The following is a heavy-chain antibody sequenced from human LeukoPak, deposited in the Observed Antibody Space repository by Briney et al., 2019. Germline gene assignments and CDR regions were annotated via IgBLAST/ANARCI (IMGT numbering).Heavy chain of an antibody. Sequence: GGSLRLSCAASGFTFDDYGMSWVRQTPGKGLEWVANIKPDGSEKEYVDYLKGRFTISRDNAENSLYLQVNSLRVEDTAVYYCARFGVNYGMDVWGQGTTVTVSS. CDR2: IKPDGSEK. J-gene: IGHJ6*02. D-gene: IGHD3-16*01. CDR1: GFTFDDYG. CDR3: ARFGVNYGMDV. V-gene: IGHV3-7*04.